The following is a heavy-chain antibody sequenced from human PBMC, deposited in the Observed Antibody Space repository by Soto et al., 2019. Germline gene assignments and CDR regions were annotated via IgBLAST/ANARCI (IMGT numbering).Heavy chain of an antibody. CDR2: MNPKSGNT. D-gene: IGHD4-17*01. CDR1: GYTFTNYA. V-gene: IGHV1-8*02. CDR3: VRVYGEIDY. J-gene: IGHJ4*02. Sequence: QVQLVQSEAEVKKPGASVKVSCKASGYTFTNYALTWVRQATGQGLEWMGWMNPKSGNTGYAQQCQGRVIMTRSTSRSTADVELSRLRSEDTAVYYCVRVYGEIDYWGPGTLVTVSS.